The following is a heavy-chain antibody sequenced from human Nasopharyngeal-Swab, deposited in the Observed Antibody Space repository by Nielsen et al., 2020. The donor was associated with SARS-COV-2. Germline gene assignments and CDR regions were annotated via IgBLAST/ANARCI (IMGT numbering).Heavy chain of an antibody. J-gene: IGHJ4*02. V-gene: IGHV3-30*03. CDR2: IAHDASNE. CDR3: VRDAPAHYGAFY. CDR1: GFTFSSFG. D-gene: IGHD4-17*01. Sequence: GGSLRLSCAASGFTFSSFGMHWVRQAPGKGLEWVAFIAHDASNEYYGDSVKGRFSISGDSSKNTLYLQMDSLRGEDTAVYCCVRDAPAHYGAFYWGRGTLVTVSS.